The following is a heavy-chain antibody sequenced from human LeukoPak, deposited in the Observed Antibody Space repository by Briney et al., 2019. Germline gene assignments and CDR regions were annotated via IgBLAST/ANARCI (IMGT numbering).Heavy chain of an antibody. D-gene: IGHD1-14*01. CDR1: GFTFSSYG. J-gene: IGHJ5*02. CDR3: AKDTTPPKAGFDP. CDR2: IRYDGSNK. Sequence: GGSLRLSCAASGFTFSSYGMHWVRQAPGTGLEGVAFIRYDGSNKYYADSVKGRFTISRDNSKNTLYLQMNSLRAEDTAVYYCAKDTTPPKAGFDPWGQGTLVTVSS. V-gene: IGHV3-30*02.